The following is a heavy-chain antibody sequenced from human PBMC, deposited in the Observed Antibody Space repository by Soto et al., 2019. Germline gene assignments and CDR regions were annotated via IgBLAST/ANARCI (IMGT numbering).Heavy chain of an antibody. CDR3: ARGYGSGRYPYLQVDY. CDR1: GGPIRSYY. V-gene: IGHV4-59*01. Sequence: SETLSLTCTVSGGPIRSYYWSWIRQSPGNRLEWIGYIYSSGSTNYNPSLKSRVTISLDTSKNQFSLNLTSVTAADTAVYYCARGYGSGRYPYLQVDYWGQGTLVTVSS. J-gene: IGHJ4*02. D-gene: IGHD3-10*01. CDR2: IYSSGST.